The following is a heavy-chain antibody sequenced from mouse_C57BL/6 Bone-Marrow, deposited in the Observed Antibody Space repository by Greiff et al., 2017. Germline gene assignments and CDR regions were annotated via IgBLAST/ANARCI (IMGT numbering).Heavy chain of an antibody. CDR1: GYTFTDYN. D-gene: IGHD3-2*02. J-gene: IGHJ3*01. CDR2: INPKNGST. CDR3: AIGYPFAY. Sequence: VQLQQSGPELVKPGASVKISCKASGYTFTDYNMDWVKQSHGKSLEWIGDINPKNGSTISNQKFKGKATFTVDKSSSTAYMERLSLTSEYTAGCYWAIGYPFAYWGQGTLVTVSS. V-gene: IGHV1-18*01.